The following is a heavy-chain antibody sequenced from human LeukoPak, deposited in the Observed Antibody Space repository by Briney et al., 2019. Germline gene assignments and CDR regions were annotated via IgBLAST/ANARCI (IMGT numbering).Heavy chain of an antibody. D-gene: IGHD4-17*01. J-gene: IGHJ4*02. CDR3: ARDLAGDYAGFDY. V-gene: IGHV3-53*01. CDR2: IYSGGCT. Sequence: GGSLRLSCAASGFTVSSNYMSWVRQAPGRGLEWVSVIYSGGCTYYADSVKGRFTISRDNSKNTLYLQMNSLRAEDTAVYYCARDLAGDYAGFDYWGQGTLVTVSS. CDR1: GFTVSSNY.